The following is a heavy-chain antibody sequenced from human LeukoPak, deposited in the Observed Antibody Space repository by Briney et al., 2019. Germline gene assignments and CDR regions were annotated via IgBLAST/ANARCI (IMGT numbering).Heavy chain of an antibody. Sequence: ASVKVSFKASGYTFTSYYMHWVRQAPGQGLEWMGIINPSGGRTSYAQKFQGRVTMTRDTSTSTVYMELSSLRSEDTAVYYCARDFHCSSTSCYNFDYWGQGTLVTVSS. CDR3: ARDFHCSSTSCYNFDY. CDR2: INPSGGRT. D-gene: IGHD2-2*02. J-gene: IGHJ4*02. CDR1: GYTFTSYY. V-gene: IGHV1-46*01.